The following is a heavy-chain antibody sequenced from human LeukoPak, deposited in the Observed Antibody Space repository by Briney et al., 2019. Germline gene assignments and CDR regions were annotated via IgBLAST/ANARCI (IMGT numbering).Heavy chain of an antibody. CDR1: GFTFSSYS. CDR2: ISSSGSYI. V-gene: IGHV3-21*01. J-gene: IGHJ6*04. Sequence: PGGSLRLSCAASGFTFSSYSMNWVRQAPGKGLECVSSISSSGSYIYYADSVKGRFTISRDNAKNSLYLQMNSLRAEDTAVYYCARDPVQLERLGFVYYYGMDVWGKGTTVTVSS. D-gene: IGHD1-1*01. CDR3: ARDPVQLERLGFVYYYGMDV.